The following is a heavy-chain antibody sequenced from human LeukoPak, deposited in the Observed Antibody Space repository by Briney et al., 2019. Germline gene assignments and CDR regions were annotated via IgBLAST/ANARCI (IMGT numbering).Heavy chain of an antibody. V-gene: IGHV5-51*01. CDR1: GYTFTNYW. Sequence: GESLEISCKGSGYTFTNYWIAWVRQMPGKGLEWMGIIYPGDSDTRYSPSFQGQVAFSADQSISTAYLQWSSLKASDTAMYYCARRRYCSSTGCYAGSFDIWGQGTMVTVSS. CDR2: IYPGDSDT. D-gene: IGHD2-2*01. CDR3: ARRRYCSSTGCYAGSFDI. J-gene: IGHJ3*02.